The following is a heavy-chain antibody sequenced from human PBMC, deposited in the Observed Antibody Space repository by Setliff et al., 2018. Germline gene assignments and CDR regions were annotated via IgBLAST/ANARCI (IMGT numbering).Heavy chain of an antibody. J-gene: IGHJ4*02. CDR1: GGSISSGDAS. D-gene: IGHD3-22*01. CDR2: IYYSGST. Sequence: SETLSLTCAVSGGSISSGDASWSWVRQPPGKGLEWIGYIYYSGSTYYNPSLKSRVTISVDTSKNQFSLKLSSVTAADTAVYYCARGTYDYYDSSGYYFVDYWGQGTLVTVSS. V-gene: IGHV4-30-2*05. CDR3: ARGTYDYYDSSGYYFVDY.